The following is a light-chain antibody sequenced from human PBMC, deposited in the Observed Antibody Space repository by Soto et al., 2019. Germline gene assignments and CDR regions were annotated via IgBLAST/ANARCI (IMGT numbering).Light chain of an antibody. Sequence: QSALTQPASVSGSPGQPITISCTGTSRDVGGYNFVCWYQQQPGKAPKLIIYDVINRPSGVSNRFSGSRSGNTASLTISGLQAEDEANYYCSSYTSSSTVTFGGGTKLTVL. V-gene: IGLV2-14*03. CDR2: DVI. CDR1: SRDVGGYNF. CDR3: SSYTSSSTVT. J-gene: IGLJ2*01.